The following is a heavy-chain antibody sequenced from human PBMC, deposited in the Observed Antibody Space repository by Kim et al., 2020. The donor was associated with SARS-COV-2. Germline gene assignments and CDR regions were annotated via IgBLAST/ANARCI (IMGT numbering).Heavy chain of an antibody. Sequence: IWHMRSIGYAASVKGRFTISRDNAKNSLYLQMNSLRAEDTALYYCAKQGIWGQGTMVTVSS. V-gene: IGHV3-9*01. CDR2: IWHMRSI. J-gene: IGHJ3*02. CDR3: AKQGI.